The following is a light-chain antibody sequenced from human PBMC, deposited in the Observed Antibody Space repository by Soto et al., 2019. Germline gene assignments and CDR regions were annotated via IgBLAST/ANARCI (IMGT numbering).Light chain of an antibody. Sequence: QSALTQPPSVSAAPGQKVTISCSGNNYNIGNNHISWYQQLPGTAPKLLIYENNKRPSGIPDRFSGSKSGTSVTLAITGLHTGDEADYYCGTWDSSLSDVVFGGGTKLTVL. CDR1: NYNIGNNH. CDR2: ENN. CDR3: GTWDSSLSDVV. V-gene: IGLV1-51*01. J-gene: IGLJ2*01.